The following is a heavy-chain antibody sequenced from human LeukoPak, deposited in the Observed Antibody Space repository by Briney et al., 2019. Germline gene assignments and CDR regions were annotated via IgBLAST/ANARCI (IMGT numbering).Heavy chain of an antibody. D-gene: IGHD3-22*01. CDR1: GGSISSYY. Sequence: SETLSLTCTVSGGSISSYYWSWIRQSAGKGLEWIGRVYSSGRTNYNPSLESRVTMSLEAPKKQLSLKLTSVTAADTAVYYCARGKYDASGYYQQFEFWGQGTRVTVSS. V-gene: IGHV4-4*07. CDR3: ARGKYDASGYYQQFEF. J-gene: IGHJ4*02. CDR2: VYSSGRT.